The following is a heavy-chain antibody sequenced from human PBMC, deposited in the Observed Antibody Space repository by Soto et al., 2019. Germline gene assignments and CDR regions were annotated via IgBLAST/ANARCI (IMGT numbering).Heavy chain of an antibody. CDR2: IYYSGST. CDR3: ARSVFP. J-gene: IGHJ5*02. CDR1: GGAISRGGYY. Sequence: QVQLQESGPGLVKASQTQSPTCTVAGGAISRGGYYWSWIRQHPGKGLEWIGYIYYSGSTYYNPSLKSRVTISVDTSKNQFSLKLTSVTAADTAVYYCARSVFPWGQGTLVTVSS. V-gene: IGHV4-31*03.